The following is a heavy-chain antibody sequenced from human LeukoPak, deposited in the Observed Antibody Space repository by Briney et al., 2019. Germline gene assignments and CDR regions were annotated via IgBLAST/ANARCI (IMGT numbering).Heavy chain of an antibody. J-gene: IGHJ4*02. CDR1: GGSINSNNYY. CDR3: ARVGQLAFDY. V-gene: IGHV4-39*07. Sequence: SETLSLTCNVSGGSINSNNYYWGWIRQPPGKGLEWIGSIYYSGNTYYNPSLNSRVTISVDTSKNRFSLNLSSVTAADTAVYYCARVGQLAFDYWGQGTLVTVSS. CDR2: IYYSGNT. D-gene: IGHD6-13*01.